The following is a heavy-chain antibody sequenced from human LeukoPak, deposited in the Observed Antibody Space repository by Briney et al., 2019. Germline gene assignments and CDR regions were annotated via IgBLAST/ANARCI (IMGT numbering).Heavy chain of an antibody. CDR3: ARWGDYDVLTGYYVSDY. CDR1: GFTFSNYA. J-gene: IGHJ4*02. D-gene: IGHD3-9*01. CDR2: ITGSGGNT. V-gene: IGHV3-23*01. Sequence: GASLRLSCAASGFTFSNYAMSWVRRAPGKGLEWVSAITGSGGNTYYADSVKGRFTVSRDNSENTVFLQMNSLRAEDTAVYYCARWGDYDVLTGYYVSDYWGQGTLVTVSS.